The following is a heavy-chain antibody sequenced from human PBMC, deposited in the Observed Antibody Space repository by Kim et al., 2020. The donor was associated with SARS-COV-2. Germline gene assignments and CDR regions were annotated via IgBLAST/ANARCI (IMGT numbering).Heavy chain of an antibody. Sequence: GGSLRLSCAASGFTFSSYAMHWVRQAPGKGLEWVAVISYDGSNKYYADSVKGRFTISRDNSKNTLYLQMNSLRAEDTAVYYCARDVATLQDYFDYWGQGTLVTVSS. D-gene: IGHD5-12*01. CDR1: GFTFSSYA. V-gene: IGHV3-30*04. CDR2: ISYDGSNK. CDR3: ARDVATLQDYFDY. J-gene: IGHJ4*02.